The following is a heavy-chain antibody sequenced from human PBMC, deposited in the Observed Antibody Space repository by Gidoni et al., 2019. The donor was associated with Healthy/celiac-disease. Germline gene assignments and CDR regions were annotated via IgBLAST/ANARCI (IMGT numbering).Heavy chain of an antibody. Sequence: QLQLQESGPGLVKPSETLSLTCTVSGGSISSSSYYWGWIRQPPGKGLEWIGSIYYSGSTYYNPSLKSRVTISVDTSKNQFSLKLSSVTAADTAVYYCARQGSWERNFDIWGQGTMVTVSS. J-gene: IGHJ3*02. CDR2: IYYSGST. D-gene: IGHD3-16*01. V-gene: IGHV4-39*01. CDR1: GGSISSSSYY. CDR3: ARQGSWERNFDI.